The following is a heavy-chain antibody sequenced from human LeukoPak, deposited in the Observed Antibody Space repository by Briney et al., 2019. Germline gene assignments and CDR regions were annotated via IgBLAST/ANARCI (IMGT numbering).Heavy chain of an antibody. Sequence: SVKVSCKASGYTFTSYYMHWVRQAPGQGLEWMGRIIPILGIANYAQKFQGRVTITADKSTSTAYMELSSLRSEDTAVYYCASGTQGGGYGSGSSFDYWGQGTLVTVSS. CDR1: GYTFTSYY. D-gene: IGHD3-10*01. CDR3: ASGTQGGGYGSGSSFDY. J-gene: IGHJ4*02. CDR2: IIPILGIA. V-gene: IGHV1-69*02.